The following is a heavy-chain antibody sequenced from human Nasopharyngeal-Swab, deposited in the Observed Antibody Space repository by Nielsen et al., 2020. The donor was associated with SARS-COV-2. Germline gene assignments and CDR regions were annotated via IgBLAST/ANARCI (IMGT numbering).Heavy chain of an antibody. V-gene: IGHV1-46*01. CDR1: GYTFTSYY. D-gene: IGHD3-10*01. CDR2: INPSGGST. Sequence: ASVKVSCKASGYTFTSYYVHWVRQASGQGLEWMGIINPSGGSTSYAQKFQGRVTMTRDTSTSTVYMELSSLRSEDTAVYYCARDYGSGGDYWGQGTLVTVSS. J-gene: IGHJ4*02. CDR3: ARDYGSGGDY.